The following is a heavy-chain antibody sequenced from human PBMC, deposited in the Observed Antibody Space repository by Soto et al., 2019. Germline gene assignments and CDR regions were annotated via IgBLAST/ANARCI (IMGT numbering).Heavy chain of an antibody. Sequence: EVQLLESGGGLVQPGGSLRLSCAASGFTFSSYAMNWVRQAPGKGLEWVSVISGSGDSTYYADSVKGRFTISRDNSKNTLYLEMNSPRAEDTAVYYCARRRSGWYFDLWGRGTLVTVSS. CDR3: ARRRSGWYFDL. CDR1: GFTFSSYA. CDR2: ISGSGDST. J-gene: IGHJ2*01. V-gene: IGHV3-23*01.